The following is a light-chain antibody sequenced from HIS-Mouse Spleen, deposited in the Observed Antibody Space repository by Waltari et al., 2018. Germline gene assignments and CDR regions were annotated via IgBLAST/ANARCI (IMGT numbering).Light chain of an antibody. CDR1: QSVRSSY. Sequence: IVLTQSPGTLSLSPGETATLSCRASQSVRSSYLAWYPQKPGQAPRLLSYGASSRATGIPDRFSGSGSGTDFTRTISRLEPEDFAVYYCQQYGSSPFGQGTKLEIK. CDR2: GAS. CDR3: QQYGSSP. J-gene: IGKJ2*01. V-gene: IGKV3-20*01.